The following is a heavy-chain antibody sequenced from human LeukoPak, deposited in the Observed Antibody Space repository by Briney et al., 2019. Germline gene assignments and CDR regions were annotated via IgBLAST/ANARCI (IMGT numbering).Heavy chain of an antibody. D-gene: IGHD1-26*01. V-gene: IGHV4-59*01. CDR3: ARDEGGGSYQFDP. J-gene: IGHJ5*02. CDR2: IYYSGST. Sequence: SETLSLTCSVSGGSMYNYYWSCIRQPPGKGLEWIGYIYYSGSTNYNPSLKSRVTISVDTSKNQFSLKLSSVTAADTAVYYCARDEGGGSYQFDPWGQGTLVTVSS. CDR1: GGSMYNYY.